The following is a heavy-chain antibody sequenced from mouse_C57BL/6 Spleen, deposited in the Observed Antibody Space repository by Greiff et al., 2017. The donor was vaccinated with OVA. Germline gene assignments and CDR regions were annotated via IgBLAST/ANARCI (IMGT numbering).Heavy chain of an antibody. V-gene: IGHV1-69*01. CDR1: GYTFTSYW. CDR2: IDPSDSYT. D-gene: IGHD2-2*01. Sequence: VKLQQPGAELVMPGASVKLSCKASGYTFTSYWMHWVKQRPGQGLEWIGEIDPSDSYTNYNQKFKGKSTLTVDKSSSTAYMQLSSLTSEDSAVYYCARGTMVTTTGIDYWGQGTTLTVSS. CDR3: ARGTMVTTTGIDY. J-gene: IGHJ2*01.